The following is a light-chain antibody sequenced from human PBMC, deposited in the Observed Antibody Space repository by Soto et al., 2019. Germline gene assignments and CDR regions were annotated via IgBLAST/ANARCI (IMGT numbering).Light chain of an antibody. V-gene: IGLV3-21*02. Sequence: SYELTQPPSVSVAPGQTARITCGGNNIESKSVHWYQQRPGQAPVLAVHDDSDRPSGIPERISGSNSGNTATLTISRVEAGDEAEYYCQVWDGLSDHVIFGGGTKLTVL. CDR3: QVWDGLSDHVI. J-gene: IGLJ2*01. CDR1: NIESKS. CDR2: DDS.